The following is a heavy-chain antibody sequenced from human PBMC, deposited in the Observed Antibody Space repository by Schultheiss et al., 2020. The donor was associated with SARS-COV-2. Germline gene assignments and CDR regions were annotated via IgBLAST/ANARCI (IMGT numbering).Heavy chain of an antibody. D-gene: IGHD3-3*01. J-gene: IGHJ2*01. V-gene: IGHV1-69*13. Sequence: SVKVSCKASGGTFSSYAISWVRQAPGQGLEWMGGIIPIFGTANYAQKFQGRVTITADESTSTAYMELSSLRSEDTAVYYCARDRYDFWTGYVSYWYFDLWGRGTLVTVSS. CDR2: IIPIFGTA. CDR3: ARDRYDFWTGYVSYWYFDL. CDR1: GGTFSSYA.